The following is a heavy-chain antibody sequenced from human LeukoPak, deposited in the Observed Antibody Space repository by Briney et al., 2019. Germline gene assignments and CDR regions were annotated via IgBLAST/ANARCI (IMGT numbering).Heavy chain of an antibody. CDR1: GFTFSSYA. Sequence: GRSLRLSCAASGFTFSSYAMHWVRQAPGKGLEWVAVISYDGSNKYCADSVKGRFTISRDNSKNTLYLQMNSLRAEDTAVYYCAREVHPEPDFDYWGQGTLVTVSS. V-gene: IGHV3-30*04. D-gene: IGHD1-14*01. CDR3: AREVHPEPDFDY. J-gene: IGHJ4*02. CDR2: ISYDGSNK.